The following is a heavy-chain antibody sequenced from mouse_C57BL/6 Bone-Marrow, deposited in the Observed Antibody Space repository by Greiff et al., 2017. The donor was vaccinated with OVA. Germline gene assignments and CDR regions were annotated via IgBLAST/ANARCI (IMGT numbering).Heavy chain of an antibody. CDR2: INPYNGGT. D-gene: IGHD2-14*01. V-gene: IGHV1-19*01. J-gene: IGHJ4*01. Sequence: EVQLQQSGPVLVQPGASVKMSCKASGYTFTDYYMNWVKQSHGKSLEWIGVINPYNGGTSYNQKFKGKATLTVDKSSSTAYMELNSLTSEDAAVYYCARLHRGSYAKDYWGQGTSVTVSS. CDR1: GYTFTDYY. CDR3: ARLHRGSYAKDY.